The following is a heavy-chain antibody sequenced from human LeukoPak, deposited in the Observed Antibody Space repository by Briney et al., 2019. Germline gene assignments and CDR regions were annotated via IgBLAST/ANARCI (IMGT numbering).Heavy chain of an antibody. CDR3: IRGGGSSHFDY. CDR2: IKGDGSGP. CDR1: GFAFRNYW. Sequence: GGSLRLSCAASGFAFRNYWMHWVRQAPGKGLVWVSRIKGDGSGPIYADSVKGRFTISRDNAKNTLYLQMNSLRDDDTAVYYCIRGGGSSHFDYWGQGTLGIVSS. J-gene: IGHJ4*02. D-gene: IGHD2-15*01. V-gene: IGHV3-74*01.